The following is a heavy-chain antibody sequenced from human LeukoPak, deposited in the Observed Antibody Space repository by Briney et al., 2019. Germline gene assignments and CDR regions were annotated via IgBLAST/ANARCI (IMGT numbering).Heavy chain of an antibody. J-gene: IGHJ4*02. V-gene: IGHV3-53*01. D-gene: IGHD6-13*01. CDR2: IYSGGST. CDR3: AILPGYSSGWYEVNY. Sequence: GGSLRLSCAASGFTVSSNYMSWVRQAPGKGLEWVSVIYSGGSTYYADSVKGRFTISRDNSRNTLYLQMNSPRDEDTAVYYCAILPGYSSGWYEVNYWGQGTLVTVSS. CDR1: GFTVSSNY.